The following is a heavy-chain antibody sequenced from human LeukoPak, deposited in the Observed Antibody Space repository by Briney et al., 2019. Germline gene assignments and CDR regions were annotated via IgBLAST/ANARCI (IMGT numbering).Heavy chain of an antibody. J-gene: IGHJ4*02. CDR2: IYGNGDK. Sequence: TLSLTCTVSGGSISSYYWSWIRQPPGKTLEWLAVIYGNGDKRYSPSLQSRLTITKDTSKNQVVLIMTSMDPVDTATYYCAHAPGGYCGGGRCYTPYYFDYWGQGALVTVSS. V-gene: IGHV2-5*01. CDR1: GGSISSYYW. CDR3: AHAPGGYCGGGRCYTPYYFDY. D-gene: IGHD2-15*01.